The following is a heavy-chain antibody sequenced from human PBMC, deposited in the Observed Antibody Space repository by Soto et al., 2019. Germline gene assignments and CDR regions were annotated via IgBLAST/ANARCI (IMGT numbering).Heavy chain of an antibody. CDR1: GFTFSSYG. CDR3: AKVTGSTAYYYEIDY. V-gene: IGHV3-33*06. J-gene: IGHJ4*02. Sequence: QVQLVESGGGVVQPGRSLRLSCAASGFTFSSYGMHWVRQAPGKGLEWVAVIWYDGTNKYYADSVKGRFTISRDNSKNTLYLPMNGLRAEDTAVYYCAKVTGSTAYYYEIDYWGQGTLVTVSS. D-gene: IGHD3-22*01. CDR2: IWYDGTNK.